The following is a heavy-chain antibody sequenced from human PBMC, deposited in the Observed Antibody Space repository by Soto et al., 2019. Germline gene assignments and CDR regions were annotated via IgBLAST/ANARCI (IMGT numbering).Heavy chain of an antibody. CDR1: GFAGTTSGVC. CDR3: ARYFYEKGGYLPWEYGFDV. J-gene: IGHJ6*02. V-gene: IGHV2-5*02. Sequence: ITWKASGPSLVQPTQTLTLTCTLPGFAGTTSGVCVGWIRPTPEQSLEWRAPIYWDDGKRSSPSLKSSLAISKDTSENMVVLPMTNMEPVDTASYVCARYFYEKGGYLPWEYGFDVGGQGTTVIVYS. D-gene: IGHD1-26*01. CDR2: IYWDDGK.